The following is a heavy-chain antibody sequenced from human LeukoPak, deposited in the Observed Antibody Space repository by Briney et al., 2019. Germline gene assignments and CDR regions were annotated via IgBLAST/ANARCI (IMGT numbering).Heavy chain of an antibody. V-gene: IGHV3-30-3*01. CDR1: GFTFSSYA. CDR3: AKRQRYSGSYSALFDY. Sequence: GGSLRLSCAASGFTFSSYAMHWVRQAPGKGLEWVAVISYDGSNKYYADSVKGRFTISRDNSKNTLYLQMNSLRAEDTAVYYCAKRQRYSGSYSALFDYWGQGTLVTVSS. D-gene: IGHD1-26*01. CDR2: ISYDGSNK. J-gene: IGHJ4*02.